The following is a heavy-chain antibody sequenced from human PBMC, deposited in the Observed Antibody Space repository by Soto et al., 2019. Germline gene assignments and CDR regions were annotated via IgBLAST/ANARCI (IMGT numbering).Heavy chain of an antibody. CDR3: ARDSDYRGYWFDP. CDR1: GYTFTMYD. D-gene: IGHD4-4*01. J-gene: IGHJ5*02. V-gene: IGHV1-8*01. Sequence: ASVKVSCKASGYTFTMYDINCVVQATGQGLEGMGWMNPNSGNTGYAQKFQGRVTMTRNTSISTAYMELSSLRSEDTAVYYCARDSDYRGYWFDPWGQGTLVTVSS. CDR2: MNPNSGNT.